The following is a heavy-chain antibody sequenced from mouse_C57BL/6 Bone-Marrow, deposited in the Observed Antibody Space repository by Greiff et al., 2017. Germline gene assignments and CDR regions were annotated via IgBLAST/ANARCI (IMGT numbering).Heavy chain of an antibody. CDR1: GYTFTDYE. CDR3: TRFGYCLYFDY. J-gene: IGHJ2*01. Sequence: VQLQQSGAELVRPGASVTLSCKASGYTFTDYEMHWVKQTPVHGLEWISAIYPEPGGTSYNQKFKGKAILTADKSSSTAYMELRSLTSEDSAVYFCTRFGYCLYFDYWGQGTTLTVSS. CDR2: IYPEPGGT. V-gene: IGHV1-15*01.